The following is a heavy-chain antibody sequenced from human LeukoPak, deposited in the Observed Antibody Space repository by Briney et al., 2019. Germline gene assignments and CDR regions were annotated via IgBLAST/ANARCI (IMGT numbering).Heavy chain of an antibody. D-gene: IGHD3-22*01. CDR2: ISGSGGST. J-gene: IGHJ3*02. Sequence: GGSLRLSCAASGFTFSSYAMSWVRQAPGKGLGWVSAISGSGGSTYYADSVKGRFTISRDNSKNTLYLQMNSLRAEDTAVYYCAKAYSSGYYLYAFDIWGQGTMVTVSS. V-gene: IGHV3-23*01. CDR1: GFTFSSYA. CDR3: AKAYSSGYYLYAFDI.